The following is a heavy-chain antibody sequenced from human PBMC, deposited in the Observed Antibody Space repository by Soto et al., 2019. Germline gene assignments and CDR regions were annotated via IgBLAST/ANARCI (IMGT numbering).Heavy chain of an antibody. J-gene: IGHJ4*02. D-gene: IGHD6-19*01. V-gene: IGHV3-30-3*01. Sequence: GGSLRLSCAASGFTFSSYAVHWVRQAPGKGLEWVAVISYDGSNKYYTDSVKGRFTISRDNSKSTLYLQMNSLRSEDTAVYYCAREVIAVAGTSHFDYWGQGTLVTVSS. CDR2: ISYDGSNK. CDR1: GFTFSSYA. CDR3: AREVIAVAGTSHFDY.